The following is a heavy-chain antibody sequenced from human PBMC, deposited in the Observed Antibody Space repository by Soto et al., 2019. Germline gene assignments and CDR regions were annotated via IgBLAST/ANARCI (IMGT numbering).Heavy chain of an antibody. D-gene: IGHD3-16*01. CDR1: GDSVSGNSTG. CDR2: TYYRSRWYN. Sequence: QVQLQQSGPGLGTPSQTLSLTCAISGDSVSGNSTGWNWIRQSPSRGLEWLGRTYYRSRWYNDYAVSVKSRITVTPDTSKNQFSLHLNSVTPEDTAVYYWAREFPYYVSSDSYLDYWGQGALVTVSS. J-gene: IGHJ4*02. V-gene: IGHV6-1*01. CDR3: AREFPYYVSSDSYLDY.